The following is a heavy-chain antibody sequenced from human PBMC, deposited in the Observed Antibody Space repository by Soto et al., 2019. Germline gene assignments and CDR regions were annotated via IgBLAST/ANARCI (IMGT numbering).Heavy chain of an antibody. CDR2: ISSSSSYI. Sequence: EVQLVESGGGLVKPGGSLRLSCAASGFTFSSYSMNWVRQAPGKGLEWVSSISSSSSYIYYADSVKGRFTISRDNAKNSLYLQMNSLRAEDTAVYYCARSQTTVTNGDRYYFDYWGQGTLVTVSS. D-gene: IGHD4-17*01. J-gene: IGHJ4*02. CDR1: GFTFSSYS. V-gene: IGHV3-21*01. CDR3: ARSQTTVTNGDRYYFDY.